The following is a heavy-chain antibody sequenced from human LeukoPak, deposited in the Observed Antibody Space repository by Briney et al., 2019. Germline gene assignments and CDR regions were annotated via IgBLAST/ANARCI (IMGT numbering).Heavy chain of an antibody. J-gene: IGHJ4*02. CDR3: ARELRAYYYGSGSPYYFDY. CDR2: IIPIFGTA. D-gene: IGHD3-10*01. Sequence: ASVKVSCKASGGTFSSYAISWVRQAPGQGLEWMGGIIPIFGTANYAQKFQGRVTITADESTSTAYMELSSLRSEDTAVYYCARELRAYYYGSGSPYYFDYWGQGTLVTVSS. CDR1: GGTFSSYA. V-gene: IGHV1-69*13.